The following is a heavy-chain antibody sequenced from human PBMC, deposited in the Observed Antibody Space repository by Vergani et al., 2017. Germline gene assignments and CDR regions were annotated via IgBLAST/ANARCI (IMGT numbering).Heavy chain of an antibody. D-gene: IGHD3-22*01. CDR1: GFTFSSYA. CDR2: ISGSGGST. V-gene: IGHV3-23*01. CDR3: AREPYYYDSSGYYYEDAFDI. Sequence: EVQLLESGGGLVQPGGSLRLSCAASGFTFSSYAMSWVRQAPGKGLEWVSAISGSGGSTYYADSVKGRFTISRDNAKNSLYLQMNSLRAEDTAVYYCAREPYYYDSSGYYYEDAFDIWGQGTMVTVSS. J-gene: IGHJ3*02.